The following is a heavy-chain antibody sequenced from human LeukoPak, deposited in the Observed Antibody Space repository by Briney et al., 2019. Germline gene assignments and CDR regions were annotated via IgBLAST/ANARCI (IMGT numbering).Heavy chain of an antibody. CDR3: AKGGSHDYYYYMDV. V-gene: IGHV3-30*02. Sequence: GGSLRLSCAASGFTFSSYGMHWVRQAPGKGLEWVAFIRYDGSNNYYADSVKGRFTISRDNSKNTLYLQMNSLRAEDTAVYYCAKGGSHDYYYYMDVWGKGTTVTVSS. D-gene: IGHD1-26*01. J-gene: IGHJ6*03. CDR1: GFTFSSYG. CDR2: IRYDGSNN.